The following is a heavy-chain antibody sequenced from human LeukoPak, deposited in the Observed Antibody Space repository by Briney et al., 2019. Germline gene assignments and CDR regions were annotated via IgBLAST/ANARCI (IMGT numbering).Heavy chain of an antibody. CDR1: GFTLSGFE. CDR2: SSSSGSTM. V-gene: IGHV3-48*03. D-gene: IGHD2-2*02. CDR3: ARDPGHCSSTSCYKFFDY. J-gene: IGHJ4*02. Sequence: PGGSLRLSCAASGFTLSGFEMNWVRPAPGKGLEWVSYSSSSGSTMYYADSVKGRFTVSRDNAKNSLYLQMNSLRAEDTAVYYCARDPGHCSSTSCYKFFDYWGQGTLVTVSS.